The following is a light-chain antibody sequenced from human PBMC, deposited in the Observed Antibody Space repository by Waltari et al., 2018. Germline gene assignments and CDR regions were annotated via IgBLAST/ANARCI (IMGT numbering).Light chain of an antibody. J-gene: IGLJ1*01. Sequence: QSALTPPASVSGSPGQSIAISCTRTHGDVGARGLVSWYQQHPGNAPRLMIYDVTKRPSGVSDRFSGSKSGNTASLTISGLQAEDESDYYCSSYTTTRTYVFGSGTKVTVL. CDR1: HGDVGARGL. CDR2: DVT. V-gene: IGLV2-14*03. CDR3: SSYTTTRTYV.